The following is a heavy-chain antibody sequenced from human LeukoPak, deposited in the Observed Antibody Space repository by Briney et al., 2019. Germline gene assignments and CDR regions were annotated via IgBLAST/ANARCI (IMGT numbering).Heavy chain of an antibody. D-gene: IGHD1-26*01. J-gene: IGHJ4*02. CDR1: GGSFSGYY. CDR3: AKLESLGHIVGATKADY. V-gene: IGHV4-34*01. CDR2: INHSGST. Sequence: SETLSLTCAVYGGSFSGYYWSWIRQPPGKGLEWIGEINHSGSTNYNPSLKSRVTISVDTSKNQFSLKLSSVTAADTAVYYCAKLESLGHIVGATKADYWGQGTLVTVSS.